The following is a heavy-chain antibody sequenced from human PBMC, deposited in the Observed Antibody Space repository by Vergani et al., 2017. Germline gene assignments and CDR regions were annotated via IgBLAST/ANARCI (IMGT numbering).Heavy chain of an antibody. CDR2: IYYSGST. V-gene: IGHV4-39*07. J-gene: IGHJ4*02. CDR1: GGSISSSSYY. D-gene: IGHD2-15*01. CDR3: ASTDCSGGSCYKRRVRRIDY. Sequence: QLQLQELGPGLVKPSETLSLTCTVSGGSISSSSYYWGWIRQPPGKGLEWIGSIYYSGSTYYNPSLKSRVTISVDTSKNQFSLKLSSVTAADTAVYYCASTDCSGGSCYKRRVRRIDYWGQGTLVTVSS.